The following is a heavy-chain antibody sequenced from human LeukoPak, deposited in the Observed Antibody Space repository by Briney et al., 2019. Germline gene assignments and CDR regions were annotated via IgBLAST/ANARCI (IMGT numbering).Heavy chain of an antibody. D-gene: IGHD6-6*01. V-gene: IGHV1-69*05. CDR2: IIPIFGTA. CDR3: ASGYSSSSFDY. CDR1: GGTFSSYA. J-gene: IGHJ4*02. Sequence: GASVKVSCKASGGTFSSYAISWVRQAPGQGLEWMGGIIPIFGTANYAQKFQGRVTITTDESTSTAYMELSSLRSEDTAVYYCASGYSSSSFDYWGQGTLDTVSS.